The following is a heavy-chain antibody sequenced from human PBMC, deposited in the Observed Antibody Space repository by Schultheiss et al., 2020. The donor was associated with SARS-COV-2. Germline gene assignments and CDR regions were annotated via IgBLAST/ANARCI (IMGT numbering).Heavy chain of an antibody. CDR2: VSRDGYST. V-gene: IGHV3-21*01. Sequence: GGSLRLSCEASGFTFDTYAMTWVRQAPGKGLEWVSTVSRDGYSTYYADSVKGRFTISRDNAKNSLYLQMNSLRAEDTAVYYCARDEDSGSYYAYYYYGMDVWGQGTTVTVSS. CDR3: ARDEDSGSYYAYYYYGMDV. CDR1: GFTFDTYA. J-gene: IGHJ6*02. D-gene: IGHD1-26*01.